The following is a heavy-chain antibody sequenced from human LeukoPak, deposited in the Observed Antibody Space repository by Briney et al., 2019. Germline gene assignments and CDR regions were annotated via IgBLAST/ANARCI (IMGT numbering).Heavy chain of an antibody. V-gene: IGHV4-61*08. J-gene: IGHJ6*02. D-gene: IGHD3-3*01. Sequence: SSETLSLTCTVSGGSISSGGYYWSWIRQHPGKGLEWIGYIYYSGSTNYNPSLKSRVTISVDTSKNQFSLKLSSVTAADTAVYYCARISPTIFGHYYGMDVWGQGTTVTVSS. CDR2: IYYSGST. CDR1: GGSISSGGYY. CDR3: ARISPTIFGHYYGMDV.